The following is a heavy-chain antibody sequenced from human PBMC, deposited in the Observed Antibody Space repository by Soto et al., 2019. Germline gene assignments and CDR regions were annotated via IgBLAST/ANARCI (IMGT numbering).Heavy chain of an antibody. V-gene: IGHV4-31*03. CDR2: IYYSGST. Sequence: QVQLQESGPGLVKPSQTLSLTCTVSGGSISSGGYYWSWIRQHPGKGLEWIGYIYYSGSTYYNPSLKSRVTISVDTSKNQLSLKLSSVTAADTAVYYCARVPRGYSYGYYFDYWGQGTLVTVSS. J-gene: IGHJ4*02. CDR1: GGSISSGGYY. CDR3: ARVPRGYSYGYYFDY. D-gene: IGHD5-18*01.